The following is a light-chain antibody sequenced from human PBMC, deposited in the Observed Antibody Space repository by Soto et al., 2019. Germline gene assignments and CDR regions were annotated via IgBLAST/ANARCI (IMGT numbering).Light chain of an antibody. CDR2: LNRVGSH. J-gene: IGLJ2*01. CDR1: SGHSNYA. CDR3: QTWGTGIVI. Sequence: QAVVTQSPSASASLGASVKLTCTLSSGHSNYAIAWHQQQPEKGPRYLMKLNRVGSHSKGDGIPNRFSGSSSGAERYLTISSLQSEDEADYYCQTWGTGIVIFGGGTKVTVL. V-gene: IGLV4-69*01.